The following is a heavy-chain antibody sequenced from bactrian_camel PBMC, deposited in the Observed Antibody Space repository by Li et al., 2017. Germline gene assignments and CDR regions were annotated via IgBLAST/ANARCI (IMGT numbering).Heavy chain of an antibody. CDR2: INSGGGST. D-gene: IGHD5*01. Sequence: QLVESGGGLVQPGGSLRLSCAASGFAFNESRMSWVRQVPGKELEWVSAINSGGGSTYYGDYVKGRFTISRDNAKNTLYLQLNSLKTEDSAMYYCTKGTGWGPGFAYWGQGTQVTVS. J-gene: IGHJ6*01. V-gene: IGHV3S40*01. CDR1: GFAFNESR. CDR3: TKGTGWGPGFAY.